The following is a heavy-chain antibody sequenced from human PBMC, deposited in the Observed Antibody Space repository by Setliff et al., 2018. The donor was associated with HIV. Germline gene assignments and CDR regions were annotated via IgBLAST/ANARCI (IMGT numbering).Heavy chain of an antibody. V-gene: IGHV4-59*06. J-gene: IGHJ5*02. Sequence: SETLSLTCSVSGGSVNSYHWSWSRQRPGKGLEWIGYIYNTGDAYYNPHLKGRVTISIDTSQNQFSLRLTSVTAADTAVYYCARWYTTGRGWFDPWGQGTLVTSPQ. D-gene: IGHD6-25*01. CDR1: GGSVNSYH. CDR3: ARWYTTGRGWFDP. CDR2: IYNTGDA.